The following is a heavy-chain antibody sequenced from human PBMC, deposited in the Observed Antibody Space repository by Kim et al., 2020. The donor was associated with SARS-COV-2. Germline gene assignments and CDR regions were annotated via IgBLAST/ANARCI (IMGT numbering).Heavy chain of an antibody. CDR2: IKSKTDGGTT. J-gene: IGHJ6*02. CDR1: GFTFSNAW. Sequence: GGSLRLSCAASGFTFSNAWMSWVRQAPGKGLEWVGRIKSKTDGGTTDYAAPVKGRFTISRDDSKNTLYLQMNSLKTEDTAVYYCTTSFTMVRGVIRGMDVWGQGTTVTVSS. CDR3: TTSFTMVRGVIRGMDV. V-gene: IGHV3-15*01. D-gene: IGHD3-10*01.